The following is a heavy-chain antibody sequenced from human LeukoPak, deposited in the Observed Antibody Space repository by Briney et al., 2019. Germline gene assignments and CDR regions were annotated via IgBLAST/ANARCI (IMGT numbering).Heavy chain of an antibody. V-gene: IGHV1-69*13. CDR2: IIPIFGTA. Sequence: SVKVSCKASGGTFSSYAISWVRQAPGQGLEWMGGIIPIFGTANYAQKFQGRVTITADESTSTAYMGLSSLRSEDTAVYYCARARGFGESHFDYWGQGTLVTVSS. D-gene: IGHD3-10*01. CDR3: ARARGFGESHFDY. J-gene: IGHJ4*02. CDR1: GGTFSSYA.